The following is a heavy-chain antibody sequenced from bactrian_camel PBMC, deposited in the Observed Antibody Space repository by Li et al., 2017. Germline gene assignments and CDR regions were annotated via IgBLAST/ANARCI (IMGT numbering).Heavy chain of an antibody. CDR2: IYTGSGNT. J-gene: IGHJ4*01. Sequence: HVQLVESGGGSVQAGGSLRLSCAASGYTYNRNCMAWFRQAPGKEREGVVRIYTGSGNTYYADSVKGRFSTSLDTAKNTVFLQMNSLKPEDTATYYCAAQFLEASCAVVHAIDNWGQGTQVTVS. CDR3: AAQFLEASCAVVHAIDN. V-gene: IGHV3S1*01. CDR1: GYTYNRNC. D-gene: IGHD2*01.